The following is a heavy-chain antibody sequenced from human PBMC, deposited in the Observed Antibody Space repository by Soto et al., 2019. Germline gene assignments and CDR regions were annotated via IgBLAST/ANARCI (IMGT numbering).Heavy chain of an antibody. D-gene: IGHD1-26*01. V-gene: IGHV4-38-2*01. Sequence: SETLSLTCVVSNFSISSGCYWGWIRQSPGKGLEWIASIYRSGTTSYNPSLKSRVTISVDPSKNQFSLMLTAVTAADTAVYYCARTHSGSYYSVFNYWGRGALVTVSS. J-gene: IGHJ4*02. CDR2: IYRSGTT. CDR1: NFSISSGCY. CDR3: ARTHSGSYYSVFNY.